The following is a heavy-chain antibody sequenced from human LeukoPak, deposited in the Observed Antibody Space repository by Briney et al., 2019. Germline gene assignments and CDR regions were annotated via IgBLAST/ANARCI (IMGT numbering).Heavy chain of an antibody. CDR2: IYYSGST. CDR1: GGSISSYY. CDR3: ARVGYSNYYYYYYMDV. V-gene: IGHV4-59*01. D-gene: IGHD4-11*01. J-gene: IGHJ6*03. Sequence: SETLSLTCTVSGGSISSYYWSWIRQPPGKGLEWIGYIYYSGSTNYNPSLKSRVTMSVDTSKNQFSLKLSSVTAADTAVYYCARVGYSNYYYYYYMDVWGKGTTVTVSS.